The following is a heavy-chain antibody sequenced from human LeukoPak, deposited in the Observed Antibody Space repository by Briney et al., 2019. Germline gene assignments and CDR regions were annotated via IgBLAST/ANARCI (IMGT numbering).Heavy chain of an antibody. CDR3: ATERTGYDFIF. CDR1: GGSISSGGYY. CDR2: IYYSGST. D-gene: IGHD5-12*01. J-gene: IGHJ4*02. Sequence: SQTLSLICTVSGGSISSGGYYWSWIRQHPGKGLEWIGYIYYSGSTYYNPSLKSRVTISVDTSKNQFSLKLSSVTAADTAVYYCATERTGYDFIFWGQGTLVTVSS. V-gene: IGHV4-31*03.